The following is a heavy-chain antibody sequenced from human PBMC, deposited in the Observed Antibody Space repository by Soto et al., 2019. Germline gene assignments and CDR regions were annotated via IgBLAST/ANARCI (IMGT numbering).Heavy chain of an antibody. V-gene: IGHV3-30-3*01. CDR1: GFTFSSYA. CDR3: ARPMTTPYYYYGMDV. Sequence: QVQLVESGGGVVQPGRSLRLSCAASGFTFSSYAMHWVRQAPGKGLEWVAVISYDGSNKYYADSVKGRFTISRDNSKNTLYLQMNSLRAEDTAVYYCARPMTTPYYYYGMDVWGLGTTVTVSS. D-gene: IGHD2-15*01. CDR2: ISYDGSNK. J-gene: IGHJ6*02.